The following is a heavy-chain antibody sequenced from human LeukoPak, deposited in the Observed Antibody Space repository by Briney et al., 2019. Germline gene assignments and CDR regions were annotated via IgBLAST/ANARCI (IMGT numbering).Heavy chain of an antibody. CDR3: ARSEMATILGY. V-gene: IGHV4-59*01. Sequence: SETLSLTCTVSGGSISSYYWSWIRLPPGKGLEWIGYIYYIGSTNYNPSLKSRVTISLDTSKNQFSLKLRSVTAADTALYYCARSEMATILGYWGQGTLVTVSS. J-gene: IGHJ4*02. D-gene: IGHD5-24*01. CDR1: GGSISSYY. CDR2: IYYIGST.